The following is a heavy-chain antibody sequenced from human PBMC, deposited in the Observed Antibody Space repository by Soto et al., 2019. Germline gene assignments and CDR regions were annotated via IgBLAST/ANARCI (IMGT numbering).Heavy chain of an antibody. CDR3: ASMTTVTSYYYYYGMDV. D-gene: IGHD4-17*01. CDR1: GGSISSGGYY. J-gene: IGHJ6*02. Sequence: QVQLQESGPGLVKPSQTLSLTCTVSGGSISSGGYYWSWIRQHPGKGLEWIGYIYYSGSTYYNPSLKSRVTISVDTSKNQFSLKLSSVTAADTAVYYCASMTTVTSYYYYYGMDVWGQGTTVTVSS. CDR2: IYYSGST. V-gene: IGHV4-31*03.